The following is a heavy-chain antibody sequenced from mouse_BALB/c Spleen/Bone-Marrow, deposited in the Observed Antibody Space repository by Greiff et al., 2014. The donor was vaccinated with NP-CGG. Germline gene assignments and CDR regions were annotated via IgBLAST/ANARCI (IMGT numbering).Heavy chain of an antibody. J-gene: IGHJ3*01. CDR2: ICPSDSYT. CDR3: TTGTRFAY. D-gene: IGHD4-1*01. CDR1: GYTFTSYW. V-gene: IGHV1-69*02. Sequence: LVESGAELVRPGASVKLSCKASGYTFTSYWINWVKQRPGQGLEWIGNICPSDSYTNYNQKFKDKATLTVDKSSSTAYMQLSGPTSEDSAVYYCTTGTRFAYWGQGTLVTVSA.